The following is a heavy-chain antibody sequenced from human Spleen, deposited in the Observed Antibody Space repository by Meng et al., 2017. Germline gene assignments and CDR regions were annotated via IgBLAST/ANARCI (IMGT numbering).Heavy chain of an antibody. CDR3: AREESFYESPPRPFDI. Sequence: SETLSLTCTVSGGGSISSHYWSWIRQPPGKGLEWIGYIYYSGSTAYNPSLKSRVTISVDTSKNEFSLKLTSVTAADTAVYYCAREESFYESPPRPFDIWGQGTMVTVSS. CDR2: IYYSGST. CDR1: GGGSISSHY. J-gene: IGHJ3*02. V-gene: IGHV4-59*11. D-gene: IGHD2/OR15-2a*01.